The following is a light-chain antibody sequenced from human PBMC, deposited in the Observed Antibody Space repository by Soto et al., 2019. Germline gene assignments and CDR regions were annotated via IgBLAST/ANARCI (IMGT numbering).Light chain of an antibody. Sequence: QSALTQPASVSGSPGQSITISCTGTSSDVGSYNVVSWYQQHPGKAPKLMISEDSKRPSGVSNRFSGSKSGNTASLTISGLQAEDEADYYCCSYAGSIPFVGGGTKLTVL. CDR2: EDS. CDR3: CSYAGSIPF. V-gene: IGLV2-23*01. J-gene: IGLJ2*01. CDR1: SSDVGSYNV.